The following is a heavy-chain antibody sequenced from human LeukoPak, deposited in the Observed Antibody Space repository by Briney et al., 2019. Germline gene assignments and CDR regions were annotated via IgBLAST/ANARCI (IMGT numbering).Heavy chain of an antibody. CDR1: EFTISSYG. J-gene: IGHJ3*02. D-gene: IGHD4-17*01. V-gene: IGHV3-23*01. CDR2: ISGSGGST. Sequence: GGCLRLSCSASEFTISSYGMSWVRQAPGKGLEWVASISGSGGSTQYADSVQGRFAISRDNSKNTLYLQMNSLRVEDTAMYFCARDPNGDYIGTFDMRGRGTMVSVSS. CDR3: ARDPNGDYIGTFDM.